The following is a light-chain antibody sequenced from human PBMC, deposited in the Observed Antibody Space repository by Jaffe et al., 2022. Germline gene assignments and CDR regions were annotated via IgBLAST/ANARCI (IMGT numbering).Light chain of an antibody. CDR1: SGDVGGYNY. CDR3: SSYAGGNGGV. CDR2: EVS. J-gene: IGLJ3*02. Sequence: QSALTQPPSASGSPGQSVTISCTGTSGDVGGYNYVSWYQQHPGKAPKLMIFEVSKRPSGVPDRFSGSKSGNTASLTVSGLQAEDEADYYCSSYAGGNGGVFGGGTKLTVV. V-gene: IGLV2-8*01.